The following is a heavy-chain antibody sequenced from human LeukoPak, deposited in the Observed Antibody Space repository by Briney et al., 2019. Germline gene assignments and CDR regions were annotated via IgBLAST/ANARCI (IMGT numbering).Heavy chain of an antibody. Sequence: GGPRHISGMGSGSRFTSYVIGGARQMRGKGLEWVGIIDPGVSDTSYGPSFQSHETPSAEKSITTASLQWSSLKAPDTAMYYCARPAAITEERDYWGEGTLVTVSS. CDR2: IDPGVSDT. CDR3: ARPAAITEERDY. CDR1: GSRFTSYV. D-gene: IGHD1-14*01. J-gene: IGHJ4*02. V-gene: IGHV5-51*01.